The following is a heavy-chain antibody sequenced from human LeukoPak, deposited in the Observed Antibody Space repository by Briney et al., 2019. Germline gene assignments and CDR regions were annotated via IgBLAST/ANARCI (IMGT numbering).Heavy chain of an antibody. D-gene: IGHD3-10*01. CDR2: IYYSGST. V-gene: IGHV4-30-4*01. CDR3: ARHVSDYYGSTYYFDY. CDR1: GGFISSGDYY. J-gene: IGHJ4*02. Sequence: SETLSLTCTVSGGFISSGDYYWGWIRQPPGKGLEWIGYIYYSGSTYYNPSLKSRVTISVDTSKNQFALKLSSVTAADTAVYYCARHVSDYYGSTYYFDYWGQGTLVTVSS.